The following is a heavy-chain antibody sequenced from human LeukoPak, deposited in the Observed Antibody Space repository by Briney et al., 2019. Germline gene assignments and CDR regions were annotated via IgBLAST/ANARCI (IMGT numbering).Heavy chain of an antibody. CDR1: GFTFSSYA. J-gene: IGHJ4*02. CDR3: AKTGEAMIVVVDSFDY. V-gene: IGHV3-23*01. Sequence: GGSLRLSCAASGFTFSSYAMSWVRQAPGKGLEWVSAISGRGGSTYYADSVKGRFTISRDNSKNTLYLQMSSLRAEDTAVYYCAKTGEAMIVVVDSFDYWGQGTLVTVSS. CDR2: ISGRGGST. D-gene: IGHD3-22*01.